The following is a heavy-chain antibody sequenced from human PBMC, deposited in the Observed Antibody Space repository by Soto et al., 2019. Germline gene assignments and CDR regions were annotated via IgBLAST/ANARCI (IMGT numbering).Heavy chain of an antibody. CDR3: VRDGTKTLRDWFDP. J-gene: IGHJ5*02. D-gene: IGHD1-1*01. CDR1: GASISGFY. V-gene: IGHV4-4*07. CDR2: IYATGTT. Sequence: ETLSLTCTVSGASISGFYWSWIRKSAGKGLEWIGRIYATGTTDYNPSLKSRVMMSVDMSKKQFSLKLRSVTAADTAVYYCVRDGTKTLRDWFDPWGQGISVTVSS.